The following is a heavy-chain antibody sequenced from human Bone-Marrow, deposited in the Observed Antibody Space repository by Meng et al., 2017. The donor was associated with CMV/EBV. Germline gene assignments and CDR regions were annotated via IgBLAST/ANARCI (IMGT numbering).Heavy chain of an antibody. V-gene: IGHV1-69*02. J-gene: IGHJ6*02. Sequence: SVKVSCKASGGTFSSYTISWVRQAPGQGLEWMGRIIPILGIANYAQKFQGRVTITTDESTSTAYMELSSLRSEDTAVYYCARLHYQLLLGWRGYYYGMAVWGQGHTVNV. CDR1: GGTFSSYT. CDR3: ARLHYQLLLGWRGYYYGMAV. CDR2: IIPILGIA. D-gene: IGHD2-2*01.